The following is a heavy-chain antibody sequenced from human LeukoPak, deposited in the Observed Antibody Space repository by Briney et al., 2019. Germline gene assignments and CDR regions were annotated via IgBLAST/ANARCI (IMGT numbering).Heavy chain of an antibody. J-gene: IGHJ3*01. Sequence: GGSLRLSCAGSGFVFSTYDMGWVRQAPGKGLEWVSSISRADDRTYYEDSVKGRFTISRDNSRNTMFLQMNSLRAEDTAVYYCARGESFAFDVWGQGTMVTVSS. V-gene: IGHV3-23*01. CDR3: ARGESFAFDV. CDR2: ISRADDRT. CDR1: GFVFSTYD.